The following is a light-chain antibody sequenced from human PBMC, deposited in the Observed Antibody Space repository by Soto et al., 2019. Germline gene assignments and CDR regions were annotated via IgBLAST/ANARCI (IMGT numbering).Light chain of an antibody. CDR3: QHRMNWPLT. Sequence: EIVMTHSPATLSVSPWEIATLSCRASQSVSNNYLAWYQQKPGQAPRLLIYGASNRATGIPDRFSGSGSETDFTLTISSLEPEDFAVYYCQHRMNWPLTFGQGTRLEIK. V-gene: IGKV3D-20*02. CDR2: GAS. CDR1: QSVSNNY. J-gene: IGKJ5*01.